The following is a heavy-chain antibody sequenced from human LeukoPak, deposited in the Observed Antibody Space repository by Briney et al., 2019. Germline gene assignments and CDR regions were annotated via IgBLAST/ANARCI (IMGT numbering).Heavy chain of an antibody. J-gene: IGHJ2*01. V-gene: IGHV4-59*01. CDR1: GGSISSYY. Sequence: SETLSLTCTVSGGSISSYYWSWIRQPPGKGLEWIGYIYYSGSTNYNPSLKSRATISVDTSKNQFSLKLSSVTAADTAVYYCARGGSSGYSPWWYFDLWGRGTLVTVSS. CDR3: ARGGSSGYSPWWYFDL. CDR2: IYYSGST. D-gene: IGHD3-22*01.